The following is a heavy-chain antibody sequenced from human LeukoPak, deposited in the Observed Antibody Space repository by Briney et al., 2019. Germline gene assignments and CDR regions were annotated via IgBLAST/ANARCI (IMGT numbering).Heavy chain of an antibody. CDR2: IIPIFGTA. D-gene: IGHD3-9*01. CDR3: ARSGTYYDILTGYSPFDY. Sequence: SVTVSCKASGGTFSSYAISWVRQAPGQGLEWMGGIIPIFGTANYAQKFQGRVTITADESTSTAYMELSSLRSEDTAVYYCARSGTYYDILTGYSPFDYWGQGTLVTVSS. CDR1: GGTFSSYA. J-gene: IGHJ4*02. V-gene: IGHV1-69*01.